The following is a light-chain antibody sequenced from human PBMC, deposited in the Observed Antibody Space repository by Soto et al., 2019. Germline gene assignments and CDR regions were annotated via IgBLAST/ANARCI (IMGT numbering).Light chain of an antibody. V-gene: IGLV2-14*01. J-gene: IGLJ1*01. CDR3: SSYTDSSNYV. CDR2: QVT. CDR1: SSDLAIYNY. Sequence: QSVLTQPASVSGSPGQSITISCTGTSSDLAIYNYVSWYQQQPGKAPKLMIYQVTNRPSGVSNRFSGSRSGNTASLTISGLQAEDEAEYYCSSYTDSSNYVFETGTKVTVL.